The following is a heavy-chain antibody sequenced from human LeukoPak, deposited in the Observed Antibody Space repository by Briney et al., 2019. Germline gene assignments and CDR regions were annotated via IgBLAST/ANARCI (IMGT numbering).Heavy chain of an antibody. CDR1: GGSISSGSYY. CDR3: ARDYRYSNLLGPVGNWFDP. Sequence: PSQTLSLACTVSGGSISSGSYYWSWIRQPAGKGLEWIGRINTSGNTNYNPSLKSRVTISVDTSKNQFSLKLSSVTAADTAVYYCARDYRYSNLLGPVGNWFDPWGQGTLVTVSS. V-gene: IGHV4-61*02. J-gene: IGHJ5*02. D-gene: IGHD4-11*01. CDR2: INTSGNT.